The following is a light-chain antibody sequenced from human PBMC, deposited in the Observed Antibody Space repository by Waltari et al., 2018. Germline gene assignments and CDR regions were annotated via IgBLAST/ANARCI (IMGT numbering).Light chain of an antibody. Sequence: EVVMPQSPATLSVSPGERASLSCRASQSIATNLAWYQQKPGQPPRLLVYDASTRAPSIPARFKGSGSGTEFTLTISSLQSEDSAVYYCQQYNRWPPITFGQGTRLEI. CDR3: QQYNRWPPIT. J-gene: IGKJ5*01. CDR2: DAS. V-gene: IGKV3-15*01. CDR1: QSIATN.